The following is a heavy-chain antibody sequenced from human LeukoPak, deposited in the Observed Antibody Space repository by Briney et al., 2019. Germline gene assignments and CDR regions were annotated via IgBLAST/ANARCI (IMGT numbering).Heavy chain of an antibody. CDR2: IYSGGST. CDR3: AKEESGSYYAPLDY. D-gene: IGHD1-26*01. V-gene: IGHV3-53*01. J-gene: IGHJ4*02. Sequence: GGSLRLSCAASGFTVSSNYMSWVRQAPGKGLEWVSVIYSGGSTYYADSVKGRFTISRDNSKNTLYLQMNSLRAEDTAVYYCAKEESGSYYAPLDYWGQGTLVTVSS. CDR1: GFTVSSNY.